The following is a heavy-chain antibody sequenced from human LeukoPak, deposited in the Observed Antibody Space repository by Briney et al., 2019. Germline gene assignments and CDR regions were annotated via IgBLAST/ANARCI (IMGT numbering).Heavy chain of an antibody. CDR3: AKNEQGEANYHDTTS. J-gene: IGHJ4*02. D-gene: IGHD3-22*01. Sequence: GSLRLSCAASGVTFSTFDMHWVRQVTGKGLEWVSAIGTTYDTYYSDSVKGRFTISRENAKNSLYLQMNSLTVGDTAIYYCAKNEQGEANYHDTTSWGKGTLVVVSS. V-gene: IGHV3-13*01. CDR1: GVTFSTFD. CDR2: IGTTYDT.